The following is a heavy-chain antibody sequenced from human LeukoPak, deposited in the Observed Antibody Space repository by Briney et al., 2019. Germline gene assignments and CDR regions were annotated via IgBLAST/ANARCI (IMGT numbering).Heavy chain of an antibody. D-gene: IGHD2-21*01. CDR2: ISPSGTTM. CDR1: GFSFSSYD. J-gene: IGHJ4*02. V-gene: IGHV3-48*03. CDR3: ARESLLFASRGGQFDY. Sequence: GGSLRLSGAASGFSFSSYDFNWVRQAPGKGLEWISYISPSGTTMHYADSVKGRFTISKDNAKNSVYLQMNSLRVEDTAVYYCARESLLFASRGGQFDYWGQGTLVTVSS.